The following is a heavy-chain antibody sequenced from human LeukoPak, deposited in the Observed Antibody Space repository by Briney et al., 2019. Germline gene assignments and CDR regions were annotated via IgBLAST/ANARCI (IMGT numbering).Heavy chain of an antibody. D-gene: IGHD5-24*01. CDR3: ARGGGDGYNFYY. Sequence: PGASVTVSCKASGYTFSGYDMHWLRQAPGQGLEWMGWINPNGGVTNYAQKFQGRVTMTRDTSISTAYMELSRLRSDDTAVYYCARGGGDGYNFYYWGQGTLVTVSS. V-gene: IGHV1-2*02. CDR1: GYTFSGYD. CDR2: INPNGGVT. J-gene: IGHJ4*02.